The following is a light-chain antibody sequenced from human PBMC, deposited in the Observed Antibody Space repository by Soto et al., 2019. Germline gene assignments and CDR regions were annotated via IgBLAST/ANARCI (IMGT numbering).Light chain of an antibody. Sequence: EIVMTQTPLSAPVTLGQSASISCRSSQSLVHSDRNTYLSWFHQRPGHPPRLLIYKVSTRFSGVPDRFGGSGSGTYFTLKIDRVEADDVGLYYCMQLSHFPWTFGQGTKVEV. CDR2: KVS. CDR1: QSLVHSDRNTY. V-gene: IGKV2-24*01. CDR3: MQLSHFPWT. J-gene: IGKJ1*01.